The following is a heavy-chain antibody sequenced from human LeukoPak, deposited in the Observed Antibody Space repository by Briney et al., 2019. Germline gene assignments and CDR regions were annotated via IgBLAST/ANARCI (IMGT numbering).Heavy chain of an antibody. CDR3: ARVEEGYGSGRRENYYYYYMDV. J-gene: IGHJ6*03. CDR2: IYYCGST. CDR1: GGSISKYY. Sequence: SETLSLTCSVSGGSISKYYWSCMRQPPGRGVEWLGHIYYCGSTNYNRSLKSRVTISVDTSKNQFSLKLSSVTAADTAVYYCARVEEGYGSGRRENYYYYYMDVWGKGTTVTISS. V-gene: IGHV4-59*01. D-gene: IGHD3-10*01.